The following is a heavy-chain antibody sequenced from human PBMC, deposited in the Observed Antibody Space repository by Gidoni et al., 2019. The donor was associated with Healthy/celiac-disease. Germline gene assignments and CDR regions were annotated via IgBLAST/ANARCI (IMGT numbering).Heavy chain of an antibody. J-gene: IGHJ4*02. CDR3: ARDRGSSGWYLAIDY. D-gene: IGHD6-19*01. CDR2: IYTSGST. V-gene: IGHV4-61*02. Sequence: QVQLQESGPGLVKPSQTLSLTGTVSGGSIRRGGYYWSWIRLPAGKGLEWIGRIYTSGSTNYNPSLKSRVTISVDTSKNQFSLKLSSVTAADTAVYYCARDRGSSGWYLAIDYWGQGTLVTVSS. CDR1: GGSIRRGGYY.